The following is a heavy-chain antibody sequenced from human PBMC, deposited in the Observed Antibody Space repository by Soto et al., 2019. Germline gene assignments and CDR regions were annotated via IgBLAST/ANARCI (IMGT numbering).Heavy chain of an antibody. CDR3: ARALTIVPATHTRLENYGMDV. Sequence: QVQLVQSAGEVKKPGASVKVSCKASGYSFTSYGISWVRRAPGQGLEWMGWISPYNGHTQFVERFQGRVTMTTDTSTKTAYMELRNLRSDDTAHYYCARALTIVPATHTRLENYGMDVWGQGTTVIVSS. CDR2: ISPYNGHT. V-gene: IGHV1-18*01. J-gene: IGHJ6*02. CDR1: GYSFTSYG. D-gene: IGHD2-2*01.